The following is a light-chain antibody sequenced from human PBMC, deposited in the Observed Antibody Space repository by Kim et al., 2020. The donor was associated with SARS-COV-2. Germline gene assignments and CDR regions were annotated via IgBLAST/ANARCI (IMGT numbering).Light chain of an antibody. Sequence: PTLSLLPGERATLSCRASQSVGTYLAWYQQKPGQAPRLLIYDASKRATGIPARFRGSGSGTDFTLTIGTLEPEDSAVYYCQQRGNFGQGTRLEIK. V-gene: IGKV3-11*01. CDR2: DAS. J-gene: IGKJ5*01. CDR1: QSVGTY. CDR3: QQRGN.